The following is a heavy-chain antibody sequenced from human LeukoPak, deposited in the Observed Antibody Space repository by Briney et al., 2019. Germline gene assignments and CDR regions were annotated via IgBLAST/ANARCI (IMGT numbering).Heavy chain of an antibody. D-gene: IGHD6-13*01. CDR2: INAGNGNT. CDR3: ARDSDRLPIAAAADY. Sequence: ASVKVSCKASGYTFTSYAMHWVHQAPGQRLEWMGWINAGNGNTKYSQKFQGRVTITRDTSASTAYMELSSLRSEDTAVYYCARDSDRLPIAAAADYWGQGTLVTVSS. J-gene: IGHJ4*02. CDR1: GYTFTSYA. V-gene: IGHV1-3*01.